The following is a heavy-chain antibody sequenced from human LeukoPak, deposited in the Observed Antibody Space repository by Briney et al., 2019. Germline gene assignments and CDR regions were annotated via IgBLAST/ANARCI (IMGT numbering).Heavy chain of an antibody. J-gene: IGHJ5*02. D-gene: IGHD3-10*01. CDR3: ARRNAAYGPFDP. V-gene: IGHV3-23*01. CDR2: IGGSDGTT. Sequence: PGGSLRLSCAASGFTFSSYAMNWVRQAPGKGLEWVSIIGGSDGTTYYADSVKGRFTISRDNFQNTLYLQMNSLRAEDTAVYYCARRNAAYGPFDPWGQGTLVTFSS. CDR1: GFTFSSYA.